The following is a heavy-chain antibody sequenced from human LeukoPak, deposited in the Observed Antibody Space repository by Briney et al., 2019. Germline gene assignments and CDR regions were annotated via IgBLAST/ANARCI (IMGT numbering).Heavy chain of an antibody. J-gene: IGHJ4*02. CDR3: ARGPKRIAAASVDY. D-gene: IGHD6-13*01. V-gene: IGHV4-34*01. Sequence: SETLSLTCAVYGGSFSGYYWSWIRQPPGKGLEWIGEINHSGGTNYNPSLKSRVTISVDTSKNQFSLKLSSVTAADTAVYYCARGPKRIAAASVDYWGQGTLVTVSS. CDR1: GGSFSGYY. CDR2: INHSGGT.